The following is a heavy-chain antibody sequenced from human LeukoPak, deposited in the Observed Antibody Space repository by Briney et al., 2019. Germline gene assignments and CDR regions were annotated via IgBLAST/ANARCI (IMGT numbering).Heavy chain of an antibody. J-gene: IGHJ4*02. V-gene: IGHV3-48*02. CDR1: GSTFSSYS. CDR3: ARWAVAGHDY. CDR2: ISSSSRTI. D-gene: IGHD6-19*01. Sequence: GGSLRLSCAASGSTFSSYSMNWVRQAPGKGLEWVSYISSSSRTIYYADSVKGRFTISRDNAKNSLYLQMNSLRDEDTAVYYCARWAVAGHDYWGQGTLVTVSS.